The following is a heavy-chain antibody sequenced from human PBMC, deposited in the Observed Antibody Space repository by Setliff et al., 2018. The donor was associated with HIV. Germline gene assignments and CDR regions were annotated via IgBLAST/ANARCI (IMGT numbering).Heavy chain of an antibody. Sequence: GESLKISCKGSGYSFTNYWIGWVRQMPGKGLEWMVIIYPGDSDTRYSPSFQGQVTISADKSISTAYLQWSSLKASDTAMYYCARLSVVTATRIYYFDYWGQGTLVTVSS. J-gene: IGHJ4*02. D-gene: IGHD2-21*02. V-gene: IGHV5-51*01. CDR3: ARLSVVTATRIYYFDY. CDR1: GYSFTNYW. CDR2: IYPGDSDT.